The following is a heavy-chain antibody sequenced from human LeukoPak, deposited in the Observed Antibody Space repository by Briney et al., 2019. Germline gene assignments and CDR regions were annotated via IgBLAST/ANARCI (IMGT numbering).Heavy chain of an antibody. D-gene: IGHD2-8*02. V-gene: IGHV1-2*02. CDR3: AIELTGSFYFDN. Sequence: ASVKVSCKASGYTFTAYYMHWVRQAPGQGLEWMGCINANSGGTDYVQKFKGRVTMTRDTSISTAYMELSGLTSDDTAVYYCAIELTGSFYFDNWGQGTLVTVSS. CDR2: INANSGGT. J-gene: IGHJ4*02. CDR1: GYTFTAYY.